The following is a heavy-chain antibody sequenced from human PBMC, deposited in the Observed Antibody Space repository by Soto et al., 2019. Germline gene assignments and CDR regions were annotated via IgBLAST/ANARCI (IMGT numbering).Heavy chain of an antibody. CDR3: ATTPPSDTAMVFDY. V-gene: IGHV3-53*04. CDR1: GFTVSSNY. Sequence: EVQLVESGGGLVQPGGSLRLSCAASGFTVSSNYMSWVRQAPGKGLEWVSVIYSGGSTYYADSVKGRFTISSHNSKNTLYLQMNSLRAEDTAVYYCATTPPSDTAMVFDYWGQGTLVTVSS. J-gene: IGHJ4*02. CDR2: IYSGGST. D-gene: IGHD5-18*01.